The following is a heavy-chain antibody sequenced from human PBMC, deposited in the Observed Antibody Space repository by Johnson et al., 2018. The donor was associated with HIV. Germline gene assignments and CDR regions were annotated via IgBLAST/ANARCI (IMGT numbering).Heavy chain of an antibody. D-gene: IGHD1-26*01. J-gene: IGHJ3*02. CDR2: ISGSGGST. CDR1: GFTFSSYA. CDR3: AKDRTSGSYSDDAFDI. Sequence: EVQLVESGGGLVQPGGSLRLSCAASGFTFSSYALSWVRQAPGKGLAWVYAISGSGGSTYYADSVLGRFTISRDNSKNTLYLQMNSLSTEDTAVYYCAKDRTSGSYSDDAFDIWGQGTMVTVSS. V-gene: IGHV3-23*04.